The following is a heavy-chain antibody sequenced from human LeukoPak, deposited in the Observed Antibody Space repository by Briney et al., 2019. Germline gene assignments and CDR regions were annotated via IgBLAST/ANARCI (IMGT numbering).Heavy chain of an antibody. CDR3: ARDTLMVRGVISAFDI. V-gene: IGHV3-30-3*01. D-gene: IGHD3-10*01. Sequence: GGSLRLSCAASGFTFSSYAMHWVRQAPGKGLEWVAVISYDGSNKYYADSVKGRFTISRDNSKNTLYLQMNSLRSEDTAVYYCARDTLMVRGVISAFDIWGQGTMVTVSS. J-gene: IGHJ3*02. CDR1: GFTFSSYA. CDR2: ISYDGSNK.